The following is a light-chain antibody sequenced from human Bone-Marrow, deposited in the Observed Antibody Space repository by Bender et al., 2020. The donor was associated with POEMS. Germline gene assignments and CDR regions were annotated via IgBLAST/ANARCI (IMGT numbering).Light chain of an antibody. J-gene: IGLJ1*01. Sequence: QSALTQPASVSGSPGQSITISCSGASSDVGGYDYVSWYRQDPGKAPKLLIYEVTKRPSGVPDRFSGAKSGNTASLTVAGLQADDEADYYCFSDAGSNNHVFGSGTKVTVL. CDR3: FSDAGSNNHV. CDR1: SSDVGGYDY. CDR2: EVT. V-gene: IGLV2-8*01.